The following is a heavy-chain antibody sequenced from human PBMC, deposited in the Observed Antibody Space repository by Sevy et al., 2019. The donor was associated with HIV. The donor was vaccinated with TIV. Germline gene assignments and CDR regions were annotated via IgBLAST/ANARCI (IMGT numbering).Heavy chain of an antibody. Sequence: GGSLRLSCDASGFSLSAYWMLWVRQAPGKGLEWVANINQDGSTTYYANSVRGRFTISRDNAKNLLFLHLSALRAEDTALYYCVRATASVDSYWGQGTLVTVSS. CDR1: GFSLSAYW. D-gene: IGHD3-22*01. CDR2: INQDGSTT. CDR3: VRATASVDSY. J-gene: IGHJ4*02. V-gene: IGHV3-7*01.